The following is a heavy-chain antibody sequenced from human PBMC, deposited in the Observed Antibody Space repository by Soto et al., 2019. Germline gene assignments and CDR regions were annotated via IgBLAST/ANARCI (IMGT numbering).Heavy chain of an antibody. J-gene: IGHJ4*02. CDR2: IYSGGSR. CDR1: GFSVSGNY. CDR3: ARSMMVRGVLFDL. Sequence: EVQLVESGGGLIQPGGSLRLSCEVSGFSVSGNYTSWVRQAPGKGLDGVSVIYSGGSRYYADSVRGRFTISRDESQNTLYLQMNNLRAEDTAVYYCARSMMVRGVLFDLWGRGSLVSVSS. D-gene: IGHD3-10*01. V-gene: IGHV3-53*01.